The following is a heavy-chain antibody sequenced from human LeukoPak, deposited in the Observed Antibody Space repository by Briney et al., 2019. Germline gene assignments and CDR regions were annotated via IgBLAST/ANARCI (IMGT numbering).Heavy chain of an antibody. CDR2: ISYDGSNK. V-gene: IGHV3-30*18. CDR1: GFTFGSYG. Sequence: PGRSLRLSCAASGFTFGSYGMHWVRQAPGKGLEWVAVISYDGSNKYYADSVKGRFTISRDNSKNTLYLQMNSLRAEDTAVYYCAKDLYDIVVVPAALNFDYWGQGTLVTVSS. D-gene: IGHD2-2*01. J-gene: IGHJ4*02. CDR3: AKDLYDIVVVPAALNFDY.